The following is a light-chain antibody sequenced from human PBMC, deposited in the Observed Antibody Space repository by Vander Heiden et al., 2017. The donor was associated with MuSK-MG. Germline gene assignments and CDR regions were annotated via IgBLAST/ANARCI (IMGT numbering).Light chain of an antibody. Sequence: QSALTHLSSVAGAPRQPITISCTGTNIYVLVYNYASWYQRRAGKAPKLIIHDVTSRPSGVAPRFSGSESGNTASLTISGLQAEDEADYYCSSYTTSSAFYVFGTGTKVTVL. J-gene: IGLJ1*01. CDR1: NIYVLVYNY. CDR2: DVT. CDR3: SSYTTSSAFYV. V-gene: IGLV2-14*03.